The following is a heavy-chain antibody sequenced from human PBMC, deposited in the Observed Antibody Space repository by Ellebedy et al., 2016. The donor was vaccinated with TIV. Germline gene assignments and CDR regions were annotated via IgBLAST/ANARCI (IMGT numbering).Heavy chain of an antibody. CDR1: GFGFSSYG. J-gene: IGHJ4*02. Sequence: GESLKISCAASGFGFSSYGIHWVRQAPGKGLEWVAVTSFDGSHEYYSESVKGRFTVSSDTARATVYLQMNSLRSEDTSVYDCARSPGGESGGYGGFDYWGQGTLVTVSS. CDR3: ARSPGGESGGYGGFDY. CDR2: TSFDGSHE. V-gene: IGHV3-30*03. D-gene: IGHD1-26*01.